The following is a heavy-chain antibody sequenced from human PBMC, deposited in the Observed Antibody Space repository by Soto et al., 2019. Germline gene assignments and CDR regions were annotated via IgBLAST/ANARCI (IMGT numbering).Heavy chain of an antibody. CDR2: IFRDGNTK. D-gene: IGHD1-26*01. J-gene: IGHJ4*02. V-gene: IGHV3-33*01. CDR1: GFSFSNYG. Sequence: QTWGSLRLFCAASGFSFSNYGMHWVRQAPGKGLEWVAAIFRDGNTKQYADSVKGRFSVSRDNSQNTLYLQMNSLRTEDTAVYYCTIYRASFNFDYWGKGDLVPVSA. CDR3: TIYRASFNFDY.